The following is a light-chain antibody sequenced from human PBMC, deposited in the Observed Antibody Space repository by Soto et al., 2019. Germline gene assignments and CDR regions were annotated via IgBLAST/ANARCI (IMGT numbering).Light chain of an antibody. V-gene: IGKV1-5*03. CDR1: QSINSW. CDR2: KAS. Sequence: IQMTQKNYTLSASVGDRVTITCRASQSINSWLAWYQQKSGKAPKLLMYKASNLETGVPSRFSGSGSETEFTLTISSLQPDDFATYFCHQYHIFPWTSCQVS. J-gene: IGKJ1*01. CDR3: HQYHIFPWT.